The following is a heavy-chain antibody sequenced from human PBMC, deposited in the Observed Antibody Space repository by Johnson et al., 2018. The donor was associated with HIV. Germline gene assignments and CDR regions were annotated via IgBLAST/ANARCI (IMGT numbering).Heavy chain of an antibody. CDR1: GFTFSSYW. V-gene: IGHV3-74*02. CDR3: ARGALGSFDI. D-gene: IGHD3-10*01. CDR2: IKTDGSNT. Sequence: VQLLESGGGAVQPGGSLRLSCAASGFTFSSYWMHWVRQAPGKGLMWVSNIKTDGSNTNYADSVKGRFTISRDNAKNTVYLQMDSLRDEDMAVYYCARGALGSFDIWGQGTMVTVSA. J-gene: IGHJ3*02.